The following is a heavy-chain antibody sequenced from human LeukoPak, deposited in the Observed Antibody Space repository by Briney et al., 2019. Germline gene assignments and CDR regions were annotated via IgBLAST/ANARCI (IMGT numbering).Heavy chain of an antibody. CDR2: ISGSGGST. D-gene: IGHD3-3*01. J-gene: IGHJ4*02. CDR3: AIYDFWSGTLSRRIY. Sequence: PGGSLRLSCAASGFTFSSYAMSWVRQAPGKGLEWVSAISGSGGSTYYADSVKGRFTISRDNSKNTLYLQMNSLRAEDTAVYYCAIYDFWSGTLSRRIYWGQGILVTVSS. V-gene: IGHV3-23*01. CDR1: GFTFSSYA.